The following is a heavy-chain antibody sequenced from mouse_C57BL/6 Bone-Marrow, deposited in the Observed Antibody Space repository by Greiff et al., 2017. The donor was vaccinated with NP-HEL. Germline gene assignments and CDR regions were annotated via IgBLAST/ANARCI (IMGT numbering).Heavy chain of an antibody. J-gene: IGHJ1*03. CDR3: ASWNWYFCV. CDR2: IYPGSGST. Sequence: QVQLKQPGAELVKPGASVKMSCKASGYTFTSYWITWVKQRPGQGLEWIGDIYPGSGSTNYNEKFKRKATLTVDTSSSTAYMQLSSLTSDDSAVYYCASWNWYFCVWGTGTTVTVSS. V-gene: IGHV1-55*01. CDR1: GYTFTSYW.